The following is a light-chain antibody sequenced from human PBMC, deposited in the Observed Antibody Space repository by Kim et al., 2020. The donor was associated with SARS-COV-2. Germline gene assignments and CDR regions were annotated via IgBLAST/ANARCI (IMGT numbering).Light chain of an antibody. CDR2: RDN. Sequence: SYELTQALSVSVALGQTASISCGGDNIGTKHVQWYQQKAGQAPILVIYRDNNRPSGIPERFSGSNSGNTATLTISVAQVGDEADYYCQVWDNSVIFGGGTKLTVL. J-gene: IGLJ2*01. V-gene: IGLV3-9*01. CDR1: NIGTKH. CDR3: QVWDNSVI.